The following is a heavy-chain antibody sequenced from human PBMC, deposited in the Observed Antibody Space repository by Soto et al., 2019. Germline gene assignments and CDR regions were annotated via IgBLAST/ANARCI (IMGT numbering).Heavy chain of an antibody. Sequence: GASVKVSCKASGYTFTGYYMHWVRQAPGQGLEWMGWINPDSGGTNYAQKFQGRVTMTRDTSISTAYMELSRLRSDDTAVYYCARDRSSNYEGHWFDPWGQGTLVTVSS. V-gene: IGHV1-2*02. J-gene: IGHJ5*02. CDR2: INPDSGGT. D-gene: IGHD4-4*01. CDR3: ARDRSSNYEGHWFDP. CDR1: GYTFTGYY.